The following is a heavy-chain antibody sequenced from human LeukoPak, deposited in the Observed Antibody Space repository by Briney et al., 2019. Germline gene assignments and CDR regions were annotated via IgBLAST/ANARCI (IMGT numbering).Heavy chain of an antibody. Sequence: GASVKVSCKTSGYTFSNYGVSWVRQAPGQGLEWMGWISAYNNNTNYAQKFQGRLTMTTDTSTSTAYMELRSLRSDDTAVYYCARDPGSPTTKPRYGVDIWGQGTMVTVSS. D-gene: IGHD4/OR15-4a*01. CDR3: ARDPGSPTTKPRYGVDI. CDR2: ISAYNNNT. V-gene: IGHV1-18*01. CDR1: GYTFSNYG. J-gene: IGHJ3*02.